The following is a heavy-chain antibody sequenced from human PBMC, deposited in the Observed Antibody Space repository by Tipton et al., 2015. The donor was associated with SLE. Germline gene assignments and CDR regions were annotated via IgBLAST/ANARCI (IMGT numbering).Heavy chain of an antibody. CDR2: IYTNENT. CDR3: ARVREDDYIWGSYRYTRGDYFDY. Sequence: TLSLTCTVSGGSISSYYWSWIRQPAGGGLEWIGRIYTNENTNYNPSLKSRVTMSVDTSKNQFSLKLSSVTAADTAVYYCARVREDDYIWGSYRYTRGDYFDYWGQGTLVTVSS. J-gene: IGHJ4*02. D-gene: IGHD3-16*02. CDR1: GGSISSYY. V-gene: IGHV4-4*07.